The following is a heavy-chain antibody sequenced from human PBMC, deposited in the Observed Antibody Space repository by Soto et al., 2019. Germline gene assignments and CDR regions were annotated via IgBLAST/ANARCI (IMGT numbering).Heavy chain of an antibody. CDR3: ARERRNYDILTGYYPSGMDV. CDR2: INPNSGGT. V-gene: IGHV1-2*04. Sequence: VKVSCKASGYTFTGYYMHWVRQAPGQGLEWMGWINPNSGGTNYAQKFQGWVTMTRDTSISTAYMELSRLRSDDTAVYYCARERRNYDILTGYYPSGMDVWGQGTTVTVSS. D-gene: IGHD3-9*01. CDR1: GYTFTGYY. J-gene: IGHJ6*02.